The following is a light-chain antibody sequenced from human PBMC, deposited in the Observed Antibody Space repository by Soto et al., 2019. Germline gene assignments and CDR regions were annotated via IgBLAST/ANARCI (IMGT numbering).Light chain of an antibody. CDR2: GTS. Sequence: ENVLTQSPGTLSLSPGERATLSCRASQTVSTKYVAWYQQKPGQAPRLLIYGTSSRATGIPDRFSGSGSGTDFMLTISRLEPEDFAVYYGQQYGTSKGVTFGPGTKLDIK. CDR3: QQYGTSKGVT. CDR1: QTVSTKY. J-gene: IGKJ3*01. V-gene: IGKV3-20*01.